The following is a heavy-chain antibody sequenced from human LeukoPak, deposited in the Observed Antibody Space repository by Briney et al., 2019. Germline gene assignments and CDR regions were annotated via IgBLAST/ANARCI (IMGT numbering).Heavy chain of an antibody. J-gene: IGHJ4*02. D-gene: IGHD3-3*01. CDR2: IKQDGSEK. V-gene: IGHV3-7*01. CDR3: ARDEFL. Sequence: PGGSLRLSCAASGFTFSTYWMSWVRQAPGNVLEWVGIIKQDGSEKYYVDSVKGRFTISRDNAKNSLYLQMNSLRAEDTAGYYCARDEFLGGQGTLVTVSS. CDR1: GFTFSTYW.